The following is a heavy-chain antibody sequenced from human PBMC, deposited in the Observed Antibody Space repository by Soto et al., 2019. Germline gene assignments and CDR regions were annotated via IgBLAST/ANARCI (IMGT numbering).Heavy chain of an antibody. Sequence: ASLKVSCKASGYTFTSYDINWVRQATGQGLEWMGWMNPNSGNTGYAQKFQGRVTMTRNTSISTAYMELSSLRSEDTAVYYCARKVYGDYVFDYWGQGTLVTVSS. CDR1: GYTFTSYD. CDR3: ARKVYGDYVFDY. V-gene: IGHV1-8*01. D-gene: IGHD4-17*01. J-gene: IGHJ4*02. CDR2: MNPNSGNT.